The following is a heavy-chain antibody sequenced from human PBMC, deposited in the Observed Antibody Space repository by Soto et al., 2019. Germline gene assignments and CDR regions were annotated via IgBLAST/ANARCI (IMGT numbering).Heavy chain of an antibody. J-gene: IGHJ4*02. CDR3: ARGPRESGEWLLLEY. D-gene: IGHD3-3*01. CDR2: MNPNDGNT. V-gene: IGHV1-8*01. CDR1: GYTFSNYE. Sequence: GASVKVSCKASGYTFSNYEINWVRQASGQGLEWMGRMNPNDGNTGYAQNFQVRDSMTSNTSINTAYMELSSLRSDDTAVYYGARGPRESGEWLLLEYWGKGALVTVSS.